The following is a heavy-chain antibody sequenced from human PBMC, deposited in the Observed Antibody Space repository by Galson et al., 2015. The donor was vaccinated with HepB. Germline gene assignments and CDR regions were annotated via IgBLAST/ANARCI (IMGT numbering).Heavy chain of an antibody. V-gene: IGHV1-69*13. Sequence: SVKVSCKASGGTFSSYAISWVRQAPGQGLEWMGGIIPIFGTANYAQKFQGRVTITADESTSTAYMELSSLRSEDTAVYYCATSIAAAGTSDGYWGQGTLVTVSS. CDR1: GGTFSSYA. CDR3: ATSIAAAGTSDGY. D-gene: IGHD6-13*01. J-gene: IGHJ4*02. CDR2: IIPIFGTA.